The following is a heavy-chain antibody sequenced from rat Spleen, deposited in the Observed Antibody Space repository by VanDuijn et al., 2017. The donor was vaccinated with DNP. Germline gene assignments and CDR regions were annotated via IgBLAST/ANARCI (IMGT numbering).Heavy chain of an antibody. CDR2: IWSGGGT. CDR3: TRGYRYNPPYAMDV. D-gene: IGHD1-5*01. J-gene: IGHJ4*01. Sequence: QVQLKESGPGLVQPSQTLSLTCTVSGFSLTSNGVHWVRQPPGKGLEWIGVIWSGGGTDYNSALKSRLSISRDTFKSQVFLKMNSLQTGDTAIYFCTRGYRYNPPYAMDVWGQGTAVTVSS. CDR1: GFSLTSNG. V-gene: IGHV2-1*01.